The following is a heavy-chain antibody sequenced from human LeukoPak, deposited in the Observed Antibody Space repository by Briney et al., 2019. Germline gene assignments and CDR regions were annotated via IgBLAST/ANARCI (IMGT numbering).Heavy chain of an antibody. Sequence: SETLSLTCTVSGGSISSYYWSWIRQPAGKGLEWIGRIYSTGSTNYNPSLKSRVTMSVDTSKSQFSLRLRSVTAADTAVYYCARQIASAGTAGFDFWGQGALVTVSS. CDR3: ARQIASAGTAGFDF. CDR1: GGSISSYY. V-gene: IGHV4-4*07. D-gene: IGHD6-13*01. J-gene: IGHJ4*02. CDR2: IYSTGST.